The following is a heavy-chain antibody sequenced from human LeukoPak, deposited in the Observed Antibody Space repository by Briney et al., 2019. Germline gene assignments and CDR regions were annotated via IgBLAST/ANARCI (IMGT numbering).Heavy chain of an antibody. J-gene: IGHJ4*02. CDR1: GFTFSSYS. CDR3: ARDAGQQLAFDY. Sequence: GGSLRLSRAASGFTFSSYSMNWVRQAPGKGLEWVSSISSGSYIYYADSVKGRFTISRDNAKNSLYLQMNSLRAEDTAVYYCARDAGQQLAFDYWGQGTLVTVSS. D-gene: IGHD6-13*01. V-gene: IGHV3-21*01. CDR2: ISSGSYI.